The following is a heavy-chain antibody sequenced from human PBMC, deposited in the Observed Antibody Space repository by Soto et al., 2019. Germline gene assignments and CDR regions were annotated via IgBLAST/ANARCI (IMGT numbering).Heavy chain of an antibody. CDR2: IYYSGST. CDR1: GGSISSGDYY. V-gene: IGHV4-30-4*01. Sequence: QVQLQESGPGLVKPSQTLSLTCTVSGGSISSGDYYWSWIRQPPGNGLEWLGYIYYSGSTYYNPSLTSRVTIPVDTSKHQVSLKLSSVTAADTAVDYFARGQLYDFWSGWDWGQGTLVTVSS. D-gene: IGHD3-3*01. J-gene: IGHJ4*02. CDR3: ARGQLYDFWSGWD.